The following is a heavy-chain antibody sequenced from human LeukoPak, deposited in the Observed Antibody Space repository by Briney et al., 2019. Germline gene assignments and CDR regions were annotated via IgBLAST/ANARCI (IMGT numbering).Heavy chain of an antibody. J-gene: IGHJ5*02. CDR3: ARSRWSWFDP. Sequence: SETLSLTCTVSGGSISSYYGSWIRQPPGKGLEWIGYIYYSGSYKYNPSLNSRVTISVDTSKNQFSLKLSSVTAADTAAYYCARSRWSWFDPWGQGTLVTVSS. V-gene: IGHV4-59*01. CDR1: GGSISSYY. D-gene: IGHD3-3*01. CDR2: IYYSGSY.